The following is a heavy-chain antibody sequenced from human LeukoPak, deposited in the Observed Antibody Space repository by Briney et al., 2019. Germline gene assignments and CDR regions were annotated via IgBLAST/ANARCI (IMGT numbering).Heavy chain of an antibody. Sequence: SGPTLVNPTQTLTLTCTFSGFSLSTSGVGVGWIRQPPGKALEWLALIYWNDDKRYSPSLKSRLTITKDTSKNQVVLTMTNMDPADTATYYCARGSSWKNWSDPWGQATLATVPS. V-gene: IGHV2-5*01. J-gene: IGHJ5*02. CDR2: IYWNDDK. CDR3: ARGSSWKNWSDP. CDR1: GFSLSTSGVG. D-gene: IGHD6-13*01.